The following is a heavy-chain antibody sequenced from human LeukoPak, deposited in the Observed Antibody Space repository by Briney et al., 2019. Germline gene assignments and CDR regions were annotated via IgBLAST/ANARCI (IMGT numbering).Heavy chain of an antibody. V-gene: IGHV4-61*02. CDR3: ARDDYYDSSGYYDYYYMDV. CDR1: GGSISSGSYY. D-gene: IGHD3-22*01. J-gene: IGHJ6*03. Sequence: SQTLSLTCTVSGGSISSGSYYWSWIRQPAGKGLEWIGRIYTSGSTNYNPSLKSRVTMSVDTSKNQFSLKLSSVTAAGTAVYYCARDDYYDSSGYYDYYYMDVWGKGTTVTVSS. CDR2: IYTSGST.